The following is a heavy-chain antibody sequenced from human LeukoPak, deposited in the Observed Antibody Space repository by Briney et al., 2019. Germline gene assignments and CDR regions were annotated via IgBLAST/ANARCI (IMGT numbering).Heavy chain of an antibody. CDR2: ISAYNGNT. CDR1: GYTFTSYG. J-gene: IGHJ4*02. D-gene: IGHD2-15*01. CDR3: ARGLDCSGGSCSFDY. V-gene: IGHV1-18*01. Sequence: ASVKVSCKASGYTFTSYGISWVRQAPGQGLEWMGWISAYNGNTNYAQKLQGRVTMTTDKSTSTAYMELSSLRSEDTAVYYCARGLDCSGGSCSFDYWGQGTLVTVSS.